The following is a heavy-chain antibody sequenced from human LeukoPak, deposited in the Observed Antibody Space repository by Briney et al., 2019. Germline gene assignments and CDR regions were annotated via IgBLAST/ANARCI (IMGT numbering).Heavy chain of an antibody. CDR1: GYTFTGYY. CDR3: ARGPYDFWSGTYTFFDY. Sequence: ASVMVSCKASGYTFTGYYMHWVRQAPGQGLEWMGWINPNSGGTNYAQKFQGRVTMTRDTSISTAYMELSRLRSDDTAVYYCARGPYDFWSGTYTFFDYWGQGTLVTVSS. V-gene: IGHV1-2*02. J-gene: IGHJ4*02. CDR2: INPNSGGT. D-gene: IGHD3-3*01.